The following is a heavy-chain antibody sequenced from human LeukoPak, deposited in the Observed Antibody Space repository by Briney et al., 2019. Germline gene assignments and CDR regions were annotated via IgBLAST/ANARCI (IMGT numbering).Heavy chain of an antibody. Sequence: GRSLRLSCAASGFTFSSYGMPWVRQAPGKGLEWVAVISYDGSNKYYADSVKGRFTISRDNSKNTLYLQMNSLRAEDTAVYYCAKGLQLRVVPAALLYYYYGMDVWGQGTTVTVSS. V-gene: IGHV3-30*18. D-gene: IGHD2-2*01. CDR3: AKGLQLRVVPAALLYYYYGMDV. CDR1: GFTFSSYG. CDR2: ISYDGSNK. J-gene: IGHJ6*02.